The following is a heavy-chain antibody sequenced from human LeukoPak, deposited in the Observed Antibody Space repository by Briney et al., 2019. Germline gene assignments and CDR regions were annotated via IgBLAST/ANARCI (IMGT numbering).Heavy chain of an antibody. CDR1: GYTFTGYY. CDR3: ARDVFLSGSLSPVDY. CDR2: INTSGGST. J-gene: IGHJ4*02. V-gene: IGHV1-46*01. D-gene: IGHD5-12*01. Sequence: ASVKVSCKASGYTFTGYYMHWVRQAPGQGLEWMGIINTSGGSTSSAQKFQGRGTMTRDTSTSTVYMELSSLRSEDTALYYCARDVFLSGSLSPVDYWGQGTLVTVSS.